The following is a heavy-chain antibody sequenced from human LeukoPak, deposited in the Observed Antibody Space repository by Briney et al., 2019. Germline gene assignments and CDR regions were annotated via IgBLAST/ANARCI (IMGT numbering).Heavy chain of an antibody. J-gene: IGHJ6*04. CDR2: FSGGGSST. CDR3: ARGLISVDV. V-gene: IGHV3-23*01. D-gene: IGHD2-21*01. Sequence: GGSLRLSCAASGFTFSSYAMGWVRQAPGEGLEWVSGFSGGGSSTYYADSVKVRFTVSRDNSKNTLNLQMNSLTAEDTAVYYCARGLISVDVWGKGTTVTVSS. CDR1: GFTFSSYA.